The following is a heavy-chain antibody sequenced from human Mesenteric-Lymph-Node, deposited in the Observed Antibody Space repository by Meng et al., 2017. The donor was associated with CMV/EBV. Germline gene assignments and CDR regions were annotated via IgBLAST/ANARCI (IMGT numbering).Heavy chain of an antibody. V-gene: IGHV4-30-4*08. D-gene: IGHD3-3*01. Sequence: SETLSLTCTVSGASVSSSGYYWSWIRQPPGKGLEWIGYIYYSGSTYYNPSLKSRVTISVDTSKNQFSLKLSSVTAADTAVYYCARDRRVYDFWSGYHGMDVWGQGTTVTVSS. CDR1: GASVSSSGYY. CDR2: IYYSGST. J-gene: IGHJ6*02. CDR3: ARDRRVYDFWSGYHGMDV.